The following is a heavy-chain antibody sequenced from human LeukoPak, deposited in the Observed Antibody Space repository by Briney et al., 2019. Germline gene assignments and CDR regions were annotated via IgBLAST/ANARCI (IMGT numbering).Heavy chain of an antibody. Sequence: PGGSLRLSCAASGFTFSDYYMSWIRQAPGKGLEWVSYISSSGSTIYYADSVKGRSTISRDNAKNSLYLQMNSLRAEDTAVYYCARDLYGDKFHYYYYYGMDVWGQGTTVTVSS. CDR3: ARDLYGDKFHYYYYYGMDV. CDR2: ISSSGSTI. V-gene: IGHV3-11*01. D-gene: IGHD4-17*01. CDR1: GFTFSDYY. J-gene: IGHJ6*02.